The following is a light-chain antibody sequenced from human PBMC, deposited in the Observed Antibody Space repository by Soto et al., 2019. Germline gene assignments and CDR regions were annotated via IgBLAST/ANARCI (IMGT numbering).Light chain of an antibody. CDR2: GNS. Sequence: XSVLTQPPSVSGAPGQRFTISCTVSNSNIGAGYDVHWYQQLPGTAPKLLIYGNSNRPSGVPDRFSGSKSVTSASLEITGLKAEDEADYYCQSYDSSMSGSVFGTWTKVTVL. CDR3: QSYDSSMSGSV. CDR1: NSNIGAGYD. V-gene: IGLV1-40*01. J-gene: IGLJ1*01.